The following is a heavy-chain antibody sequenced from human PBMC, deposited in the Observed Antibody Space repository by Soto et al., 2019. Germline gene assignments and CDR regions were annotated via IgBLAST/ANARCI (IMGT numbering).Heavy chain of an antibody. CDR2: IYYSGST. CDR3: ARHRAFCSGKSGSLGCYYYVDV. D-gene: IGHD2-15*01. CDR1: GGSISSYY. J-gene: IGHJ6*03. V-gene: IGHV4-59*08. Sequence: QVQLQESGPGLVKPSETLSLTCTVSGGSISSYYWSWIRQPPGKGLEWIGYIYYSGSTTYNPSLTSRVTISADTSKNQHSLNLSSVSASDTALYYCARHRAFCSGKSGSLGCYYYVDVWSIGSTVTVSS.